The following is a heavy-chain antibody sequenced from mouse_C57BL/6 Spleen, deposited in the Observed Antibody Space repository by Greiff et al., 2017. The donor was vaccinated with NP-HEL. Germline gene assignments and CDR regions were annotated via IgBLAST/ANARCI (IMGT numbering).Heavy chain of an antibody. V-gene: IGHV1-55*01. CDR1: GYTFTSYW. D-gene: IGHD2-2*01. CDR2: IYPGSGST. J-gene: IGHJ4*01. Sequence: VQLQQSGAELMKPGASVKLSCKASGYTFTSYWITWVKQRPGQGLEWIGDIYPGSGSTNYNEKFKSKATLTVDTSSSTAYMQLSSLTSEDSAVYYCARGGLPLYYAMDYWGQGTSVTVSS. CDR3: ARGGLPLYYAMDY.